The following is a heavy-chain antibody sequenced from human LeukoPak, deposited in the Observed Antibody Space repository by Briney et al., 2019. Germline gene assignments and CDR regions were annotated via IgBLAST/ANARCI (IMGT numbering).Heavy chain of an antibody. CDR1: GFTFSSYA. CDR3: ARGSYDSSGYPHYYGMDV. D-gene: IGHD3-22*01. CDR2: MSYDGSNK. Sequence: GGSLRLSCAASGFTFSSYAMHWVRQAPGKGLEWVAVMSYDGSNKYYADSVKGRFTISRDNSKNTLYLQMNSLRAEDTAVYYCARGSYDSSGYPHYYGMDVWGQGTTVTVSS. V-gene: IGHV3-30-3*01. J-gene: IGHJ6*02.